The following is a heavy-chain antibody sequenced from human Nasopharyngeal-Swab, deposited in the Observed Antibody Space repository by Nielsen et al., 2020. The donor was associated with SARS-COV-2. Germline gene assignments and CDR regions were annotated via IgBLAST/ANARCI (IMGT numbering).Heavy chain of an antibody. J-gene: IGHJ4*02. Sequence: GESLKTSRAASGFTFSNYAMSWVRQAPGKGPEWVSGIRGSGGRTNYADPVQGRFTIPRDNSMNTLSLQMHSLRAEDTAIYYCAKGQVAGTLSRFEHWGQGALVTVSS. V-gene: IGHV3-23*01. CDR2: IRGSGGRT. D-gene: IGHD6-19*01. CDR3: AKGQVAGTLSRFEH. CDR1: GFTFSNYA.